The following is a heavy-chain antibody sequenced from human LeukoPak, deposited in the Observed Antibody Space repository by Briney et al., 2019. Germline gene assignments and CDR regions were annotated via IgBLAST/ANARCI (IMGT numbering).Heavy chain of an antibody. D-gene: IGHD6-6*01. J-gene: IGHJ5*02. Sequence: SETLSLTCTVSGGSISSSSYYWGWIRQPPGKGLEWIGSIYYSGSTYYNPSLKSRVTISVDTSKNQFSLKLSSVTAADTAVYYCARAPREARPGYWFDPWGQGTLVTVSS. CDR2: IYYSGST. CDR3: ARAPREARPGYWFDP. CDR1: GGSISSSSYY. V-gene: IGHV4-39*07.